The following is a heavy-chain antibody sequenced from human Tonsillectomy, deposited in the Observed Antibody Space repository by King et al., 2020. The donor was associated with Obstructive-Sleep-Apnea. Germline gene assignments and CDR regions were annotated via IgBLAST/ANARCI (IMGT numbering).Heavy chain of an antibody. CDR2: ISPGDSDT. D-gene: IGHD5-12*01. V-gene: IGHV5-51*01. Sequence: VQLVQSGAEVKKPGESLKISCKGSGYSFTSYWIGWVRQMPGKGLEWMGIISPGDSDTRYSPSFQGQVTIQAEKSISTAYLQRSSLKASDTAMYYCARQNVDIVATTYQTTSDYWGQGTLVTVSS. J-gene: IGHJ4*02. CDR3: ARQNVDIVATTYQTTSDY. CDR1: GYSFTSYW.